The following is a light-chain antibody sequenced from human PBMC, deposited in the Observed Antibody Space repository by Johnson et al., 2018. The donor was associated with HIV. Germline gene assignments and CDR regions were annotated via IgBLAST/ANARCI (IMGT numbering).Light chain of an antibody. CDR1: SSNIGNTY. CDR2: ENS. J-gene: IGLJ1*01. CDR3: GTWDSSLSVYV. V-gene: IGLV1-51*02. Sequence: QSVLTQPPSVSAAPGQKVTISCSGSSSNIGNTYVSWYQQLPGTAPKLLIYENSKRPSGIPDRFSGSQSGTSATLVITGLQTGDEADYYCGTWDSSLSVYVFGTGTKVTVL.